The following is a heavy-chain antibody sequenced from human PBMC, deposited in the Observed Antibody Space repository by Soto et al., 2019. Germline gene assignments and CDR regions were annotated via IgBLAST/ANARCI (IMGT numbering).Heavy chain of an antibody. Sequence: PGESLKISCKGSGYRFTSYWISWVRQMTGKGLEWMGRIAPNDSHTNYIPSFQGHVTISADKSINNAYLQWSSLKASDTAVYYCARRAKVSSSYYYVMDVWGQGTTVTVSS. CDR1: GYRFTSYW. CDR2: IAPNDSHT. CDR3: ARRAKVSSSYYYVMDV. V-gene: IGHV5-10-1*01. D-gene: IGHD6-6*01. J-gene: IGHJ6*02.